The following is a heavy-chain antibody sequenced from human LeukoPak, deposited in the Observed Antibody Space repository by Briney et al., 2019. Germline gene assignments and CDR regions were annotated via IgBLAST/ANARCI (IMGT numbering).Heavy chain of an antibody. CDR2: INHSGST. Sequence: SETLSLTCAVYGGSFSGYYWSWIRQPPGKGLEWIGEINHSGSTNYNPSLKSRDTISVDTSKNQFSLKLSSVTAADTAVYYCARGRTIFGVVIIGYLLDYWGQGTLVTVSS. J-gene: IGHJ4*02. D-gene: IGHD3-3*01. CDR3: ARGRTIFGVVIIGYLLDY. CDR1: GGSFSGYY. V-gene: IGHV4-34*01.